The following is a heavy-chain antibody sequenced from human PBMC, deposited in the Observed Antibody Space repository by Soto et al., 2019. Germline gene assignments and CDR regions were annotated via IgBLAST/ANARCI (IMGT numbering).Heavy chain of an antibody. CDR3: ARAPTLQRAFTY. J-gene: IGHJ4*02. CDR1: GGSFSGYY. D-gene: IGHD1-1*01. Sequence: SETLSLTCAVYGGSFSGYYWSWIRQPPGKGLEWIGEINHSGSTNYNPSLKSRVTISVDTSRNQFSLRLSSVTAADTAVYYCARAPTLQRAFTYWGQGTLVTVSS. V-gene: IGHV4-34*01. CDR2: INHSGST.